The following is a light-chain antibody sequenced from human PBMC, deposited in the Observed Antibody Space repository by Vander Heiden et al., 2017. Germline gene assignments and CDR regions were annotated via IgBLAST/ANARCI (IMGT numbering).Light chain of an antibody. CDR3: QQYNSYPTWT. V-gene: IGKV1-5*01. J-gene: IGKJ1*01. Sequence: DIQMTQSPSTLSASVEDIVTITSWASQSISSWLAWYEQKPGKAPKLLIYDASSLESGVPSRFSGSGDGTEFTLTINSLQPDDFATYYCQQYNSYPTWTFGQGTKVEIK. CDR2: DAS. CDR1: QSISSW.